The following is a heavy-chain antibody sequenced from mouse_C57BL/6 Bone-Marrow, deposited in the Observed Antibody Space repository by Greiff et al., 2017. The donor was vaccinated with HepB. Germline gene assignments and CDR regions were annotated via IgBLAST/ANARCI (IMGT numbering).Heavy chain of an antibody. D-gene: IGHD4-1*01. Sequence: EVQLVESGGGLVKPGGSLKLSCAASGFTFSDYGMHWVRQAPEKGLEWVAYISSGSSTIYYADTVKGRFTISRDNAKNTLFLQMTSLRSEATAMYYCAINWGGDHYAMDYWGQGTSVTVSS. V-gene: IGHV5-17*01. CDR1: GFTFSDYG. CDR2: ISSGSSTI. J-gene: IGHJ4*01. CDR3: AINWGGDHYAMDY.